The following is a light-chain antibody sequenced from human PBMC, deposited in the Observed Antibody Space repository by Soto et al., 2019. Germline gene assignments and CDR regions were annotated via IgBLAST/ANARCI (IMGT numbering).Light chain of an antibody. CDR2: ATS. J-gene: IGKJ2*01. Sequence: DIQMTQSPFSLSASVGDRVTITCRASQGIRHLVWFQQKPGEAPKRLIYATSSLEGGVPSRFSGSGSGTEFTLTISSLHPEDFATYFCLQHNTYPYTFGHGTKLDIK. CDR1: QGIRH. CDR3: LQHNTYPYT. V-gene: IGKV1-17*01.